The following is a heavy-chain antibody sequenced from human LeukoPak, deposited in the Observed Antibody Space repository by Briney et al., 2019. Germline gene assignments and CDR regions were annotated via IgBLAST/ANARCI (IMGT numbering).Heavy chain of an antibody. CDR1: GFTFSSYV. V-gene: IGHV3-23*01. D-gene: IGHD1-1*01. Sequence: GGSLRLSCAASGFTFSSYVMTWVRQAPGKGLEWVSVISSGSDNTYYADSVKGRFTISRDNSKNTLYLQMNSLRAEDTALYYCARLRTTGTFDYWGQGTLVTVSS. J-gene: IGHJ4*02. CDR2: ISSGSDNT. CDR3: ARLRTTGTFDY.